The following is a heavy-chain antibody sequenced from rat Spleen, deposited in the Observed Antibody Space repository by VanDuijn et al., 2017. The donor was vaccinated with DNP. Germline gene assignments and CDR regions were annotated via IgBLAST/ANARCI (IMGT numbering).Heavy chain of an antibody. Sequence: EVLLQESGPGLVKPSQSLSLTCSVTGFSITNNFKWSWIRKFPGNKLAWMGYVTNAGSTEYNPSLKSRISITTDTSKNQFFLQLNSVATEDTATYYCAIQLGVFDYWDQGVMVTVSS. CDR3: AIQLGVFDY. CDR1: GFSITNNFK. V-gene: IGHV3-3*01. J-gene: IGHJ2*01. CDR2: VTNAGST. D-gene: IGHD4-4*01.